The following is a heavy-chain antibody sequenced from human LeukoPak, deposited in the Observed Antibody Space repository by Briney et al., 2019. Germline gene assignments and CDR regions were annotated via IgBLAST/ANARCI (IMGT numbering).Heavy chain of an antibody. CDR3: ARVIKKITMIVVVISHFDY. V-gene: IGHV4-34*01. J-gene: IGHJ4*02. Sequence: PSETLSLTCAVYGGSFSGYYWSWIRQPPGKGLEWIGEINHSGSTNYNPSLKSRVTISVDTSKNQFSLKLSSVTAADTAVYYCARVIKKITMIVVVISHFDYWGQGTLVTVSS. D-gene: IGHD3-22*01. CDR1: GGSFSGYY. CDR2: INHSGST.